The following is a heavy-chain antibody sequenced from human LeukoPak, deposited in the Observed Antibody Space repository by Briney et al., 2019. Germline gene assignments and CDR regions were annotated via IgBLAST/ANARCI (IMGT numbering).Heavy chain of an antibody. CDR2: IYSGGST. CDR1: GFTVSSNY. Sequence: GGSLRLSCAASGFTVSSNYMNWVRQAPGKGLEWVSVIYSGGSTIYADSVKGRFTISRDSPKNTLYLQMNSLRAEDTAVYYCARDPVGAIGYGMDVWGQGTTVTVSS. D-gene: IGHD1-26*01. V-gene: IGHV3-66*01. J-gene: IGHJ6*02. CDR3: ARDPVGAIGYGMDV.